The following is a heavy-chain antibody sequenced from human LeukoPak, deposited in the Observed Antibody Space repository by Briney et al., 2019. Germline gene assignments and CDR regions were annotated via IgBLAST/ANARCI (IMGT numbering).Heavy chain of an antibody. J-gene: IGHJ4*02. V-gene: IGHV4-34*01. Sequence: PSETLSLTCAVYGGSFSGYYWSWIRQPPGKGLEWIGEINHSGSTNYNPSLKSRVTISVDTSKNQFSLKLSSVTAADTAVYYCARHALYSSSWRPIDYWGQGTLVTVSS. CDR2: INHSGST. D-gene: IGHD6-13*01. CDR1: GGSFSGYY. CDR3: ARHALYSSSWRPIDY.